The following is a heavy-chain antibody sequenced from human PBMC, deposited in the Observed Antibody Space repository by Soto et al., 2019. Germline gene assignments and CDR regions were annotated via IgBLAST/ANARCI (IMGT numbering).Heavy chain of an antibody. Sequence: RSLTCTVSGDSISSADYYWSWIRQTPGKGPEWIGHIFYSGTTYYNPSLKSRLTISVDTSKNHFSLRLTSVTAADTAVYYCARDLWVEPELYYYGMDVWGQGTTVTVSS. CDR2: IFYSGTT. J-gene: IGHJ6*02. D-gene: IGHD1-1*01. CDR1: GDSISSADYY. V-gene: IGHV4-30-4*01. CDR3: ARDLWVEPELYYYGMDV.